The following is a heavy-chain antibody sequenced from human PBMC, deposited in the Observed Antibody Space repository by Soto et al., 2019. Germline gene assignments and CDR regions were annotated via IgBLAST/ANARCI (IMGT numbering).Heavy chain of an antibody. CDR3: TTPLRYFTAFDI. Sequence: GESLKLYCAASGFTFSNDWMSWVRQAPGKGLEWVGRIKSKTDGGTTDYAAPVKGRFTISRDDSKNTLYLQMNSLKTEDTAVYYCTTPLRYFTAFDIWGQGTMVTVSS. CDR2: IKSKTDGGTT. D-gene: IGHD3-9*01. V-gene: IGHV3-15*01. J-gene: IGHJ3*02. CDR1: GFTFSNDW.